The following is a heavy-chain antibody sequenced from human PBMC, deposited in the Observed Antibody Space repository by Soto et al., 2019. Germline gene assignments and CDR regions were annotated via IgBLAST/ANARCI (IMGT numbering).Heavy chain of an antibody. V-gene: IGHV4-59*08. CDR1: GGSISSYY. CDR3: ARAYYDFWSGRNWFDP. J-gene: IGHJ5*02. D-gene: IGHD3-3*01. Sequence: SETLSLTCTVSGGSISSYYWSWIRQPPGKGLEWIGYIYYSGSTNYNPSLKSRVTISVDTSKNQFPLKLSSVTAADTAVYYCARAYYDFWSGRNWFDPWGQGTLVTVSS. CDR2: IYYSGST.